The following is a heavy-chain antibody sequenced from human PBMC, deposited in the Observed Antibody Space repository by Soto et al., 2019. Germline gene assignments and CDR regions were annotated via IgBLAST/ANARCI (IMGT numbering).Heavy chain of an antibody. V-gene: IGHV3-23*01. CDR1: VFTFSSYA. Sequence: EVQLLESGGGLVQPGGSLRLSCAASVFTFSSYAMSWVRQAPGKGLEWVSAISGSGGSTYYADSVKGRFTISRDNSMNTLYLHMNSLRAEDTAVYYCATETRPPTRIRGYWGQGTLVTVSS. CDR3: ATETRPPTRIRGY. CDR2: ISGSGGST. J-gene: IGHJ4*02.